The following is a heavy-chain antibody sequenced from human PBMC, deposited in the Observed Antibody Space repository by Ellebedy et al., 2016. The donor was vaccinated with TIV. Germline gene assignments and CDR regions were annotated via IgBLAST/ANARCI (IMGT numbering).Heavy chain of an antibody. J-gene: IGHJ3*02. CDR2: IYTSGST. D-gene: IGHD3-9*01. Sequence: SETLSLXXTVSGGSISSYYWSWIRQPAGKGLEWIGRIYTSGSTNYNPSLKSRVTMSVDTSKNQFSLKLSSVTAADTAVYYCARSAGTYYDILTGPQPQGAFDIWGQGTMVTVSS. CDR1: GGSISSYY. V-gene: IGHV4-4*07. CDR3: ARSAGTYYDILTGPQPQGAFDI.